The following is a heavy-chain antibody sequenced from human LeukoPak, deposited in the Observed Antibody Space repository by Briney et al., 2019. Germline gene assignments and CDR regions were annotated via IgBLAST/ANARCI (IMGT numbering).Heavy chain of an antibody. CDR2: IYYSGST. Sequence: SETLSLTCTVSGGSISSYYWSWIRQPPGKGLEWIGYIYYSGSTNYNPSLKSRVTISVDTSKNQFSLKLSSVTAADTAVYYCARERLYYDYVWGSYRHDAFDIWGQGTTVTVSS. CDR1: GGSISSYY. J-gene: IGHJ3*02. V-gene: IGHV4-59*12. D-gene: IGHD3-16*02. CDR3: ARERLYYDYVWGSYRHDAFDI.